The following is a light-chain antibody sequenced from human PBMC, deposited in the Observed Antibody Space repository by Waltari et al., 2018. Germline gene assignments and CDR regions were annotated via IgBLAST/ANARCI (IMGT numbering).Light chain of an antibody. CDR3: QKYDRLPAT. V-gene: IGKV3-20*01. CDR2: GAS. CDR1: QSVSMF. J-gene: IGKJ1*01. Sequence: EIVLTQSPGTLSLSPGERATLSCRASQSVSMFLAWYQQKPGPAPRLLISGASSRATGIPDRFSGSGSGTDFSLTISRLGPEDFAVYYCQKYDRLPATFGQGTKVEIK.